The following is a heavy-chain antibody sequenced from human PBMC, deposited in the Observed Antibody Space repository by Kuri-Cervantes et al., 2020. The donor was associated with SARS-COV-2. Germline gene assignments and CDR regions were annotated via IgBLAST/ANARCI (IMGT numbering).Heavy chain of an antibody. Sequence: ASVNVSCKASGYTFTSYDINGVRQATGQGLEWMGWMNPNSGNTGYAQKFQGRVTMTRNTSISPAYMELSSLRSEDTAVYCCASRVSIGEMATTHYYYYGMDVWGKGTTVTVSS. J-gene: IGHJ6*04. V-gene: IGHV1-8*01. D-gene: IGHD5-24*01. CDR3: ASRVSIGEMATTHYYYYGMDV. CDR2: MNPNSGNT. CDR1: GYTFTSYD.